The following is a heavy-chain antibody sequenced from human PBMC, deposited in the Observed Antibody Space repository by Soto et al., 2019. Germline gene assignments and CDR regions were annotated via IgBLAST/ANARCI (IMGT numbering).Heavy chain of an antibody. CDR3: SREVQPVFRREYDY. J-gene: IGHJ4*02. V-gene: IGHV3-30*03. CDR1: GFTFSSYG. Sequence: GGSLRLSCAASGFTFSSYGMHWVRQAPGKGLEWVAVISYDGSNKYYADSVKGRFTISRDNAQNSLYLQMSSLRAEDTAVYYCSREVQPVFRREYDYWGQGTLVTVSS. CDR2: ISYDGSNK.